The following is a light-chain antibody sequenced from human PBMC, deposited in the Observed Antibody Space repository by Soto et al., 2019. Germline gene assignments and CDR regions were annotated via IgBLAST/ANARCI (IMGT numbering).Light chain of an antibody. J-gene: IGKJ2*01. CDR3: HQYNSVYT. CDR1: QSISSW. Sequence: DIQMTQSPSTLSASVGDRVTITCRASQSISSWLAWYQQKPGKAPKLLIYKASSLESGVPSRFSGSGSGTEFTLTISSLQPDDFASYYCHQYNSVYTFGQGTKLVIK. CDR2: KAS. V-gene: IGKV1-5*03.